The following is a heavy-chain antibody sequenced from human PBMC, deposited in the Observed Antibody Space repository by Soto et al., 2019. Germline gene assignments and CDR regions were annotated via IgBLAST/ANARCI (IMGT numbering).Heavy chain of an antibody. J-gene: IGHJ5*02. CDR1: GFTFSSYG. Sequence: GGSLRLSCAASGFTFSSYGMHWVRQAPGKGLEWVAVIWYDGSNKYYADSVKGRFTISRDNSKNTLYLQMNSLRAEDTAVYYCARGALWFGELLSGWFDPWGQGNLVTVSS. CDR3: ARGALWFGELLSGWFDP. V-gene: IGHV3-33*01. CDR2: IWYDGSNK. D-gene: IGHD3-10*01.